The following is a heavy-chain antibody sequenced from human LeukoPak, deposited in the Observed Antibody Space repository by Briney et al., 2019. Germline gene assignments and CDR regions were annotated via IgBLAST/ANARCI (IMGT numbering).Heavy chain of an antibody. D-gene: IGHD3-10*01. J-gene: IGHJ4*02. CDR1: GYTFTGYY. CDR3: ARSSPRSGSPKRYFDY. V-gene: IGHV1-2*02. CDR2: INPNSGGT. Sequence: ASVKVSCKASGYTFTGYYMHWVRQAPEQGLEWMGWINPNSGGTNYAQKFQGRVTTTRDTSISTAYMELSRLRSDDTAVYYCARSSPRSGSPKRYFDYRGQGTLVTVSS.